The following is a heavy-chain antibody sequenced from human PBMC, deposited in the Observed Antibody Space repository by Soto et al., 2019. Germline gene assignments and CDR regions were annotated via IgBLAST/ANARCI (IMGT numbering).Heavy chain of an antibody. J-gene: IGHJ5*02. D-gene: IGHD3-22*01. CDR3: AASYDSSGYYQSNWFDP. CDR2: IIPIFGTA. Sequence: SVKVSCKASGGTFSSYAISWVRQAPGQGLEWMGGIIPIFGTANYAQKFQGRVTITADESTSTAYMELSSLRSEDTAVYYCAASYDSSGYYQSNWFDPWGQRTLVTVSS. V-gene: IGHV1-69*13. CDR1: GGTFSSYA.